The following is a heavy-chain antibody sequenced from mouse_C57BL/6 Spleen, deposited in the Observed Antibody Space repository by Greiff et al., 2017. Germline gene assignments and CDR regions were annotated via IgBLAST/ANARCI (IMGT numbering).Heavy chain of an antibody. CDR2: ISDGGSYT. CDR1: GFTFSSYA. D-gene: IGHD2-5*01. V-gene: IGHV5-4*01. J-gene: IGHJ3*01. CDR3: AREAYYSNYGFAY. Sequence: EVNLLQSGGGLVKPGGSLKLSCAASGFTFSSYAMSWVRQTPEKRLEWVATISDGGSYTYYPDNVKGRFTISRDNAKNNLYLQMSHLKSEDTAMYYCAREAYYSNYGFAYWGQGTLVTVSA.